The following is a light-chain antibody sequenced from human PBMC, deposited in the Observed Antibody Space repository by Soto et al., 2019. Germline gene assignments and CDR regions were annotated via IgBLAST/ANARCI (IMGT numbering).Light chain of an antibody. CDR2: QDS. Sequence: SYELTQPPSVSVSPGQTASITCSGDKLGDKYACWYQQKPGQSPVLVIYQDSKRPSGIPERFSGSNSGITATLTISGTQAMDEADYYCQAWDSSTVVFGGGTMLTVL. V-gene: IGLV3-1*01. CDR1: KLGDKY. CDR3: QAWDSSTVV. J-gene: IGLJ2*01.